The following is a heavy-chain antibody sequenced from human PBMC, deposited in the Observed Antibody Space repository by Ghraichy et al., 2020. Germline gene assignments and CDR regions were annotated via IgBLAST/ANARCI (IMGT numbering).Heavy chain of an antibody. D-gene: IGHD4-17*01. CDR3: ARDSYGDYTFDY. CDR1: GGSVSSGSYY. J-gene: IGHJ4*02. CDR2: IYYSGST. V-gene: IGHV4-61*01. Sequence: SETLSLTCTVSGGSVSSGSYYWSWIRQPPGKGLEWIAYIYYSGSTNYNPSLKSRVTISVDTSKNQFSLKLSSVTAADTAVYYCARDSYGDYTFDYWGQGTLVTVSS.